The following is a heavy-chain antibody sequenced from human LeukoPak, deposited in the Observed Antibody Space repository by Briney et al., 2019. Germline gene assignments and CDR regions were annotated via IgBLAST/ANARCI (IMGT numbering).Heavy chain of an antibody. Sequence: ASVKVSCKASGYTFTGYYMHWVRQATGQGLEWMGWMNPNSGNTGYAQKFQGRVTMTRNTSISTAYMELSSLRSEDTAVYYCATSQWFGDQGDAFDIWGQGTMVTVSS. CDR2: MNPNSGNT. CDR1: GYTFTGYY. CDR3: ATSQWFGDQGDAFDI. J-gene: IGHJ3*02. V-gene: IGHV1-8*02. D-gene: IGHD3-10*01.